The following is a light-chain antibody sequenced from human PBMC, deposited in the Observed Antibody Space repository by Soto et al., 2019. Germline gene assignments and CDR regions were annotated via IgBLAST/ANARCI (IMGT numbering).Light chain of an antibody. CDR3: HKRSNWPLT. CDR1: QSVNTY. V-gene: IGKV3-11*01. J-gene: IGKJ4*01. Sequence: VLTQSPATLSLSPGNRATLSCRGSQSVNTYLAWYQQNPGQAPRLLSHDASNRATGIPARFSGSGSGTDLNLTISRLEPEDFAVYYCHKRSNWPLTCGGGTKVDIK. CDR2: DAS.